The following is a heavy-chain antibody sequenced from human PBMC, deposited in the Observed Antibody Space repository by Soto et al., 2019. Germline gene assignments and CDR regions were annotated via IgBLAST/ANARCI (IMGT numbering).Heavy chain of an antibody. J-gene: IGHJ5*02. CDR2: IYYSGST. D-gene: IGHD3-22*01. CDR3: ARLLSDYYDSSGYYYGHLNWFDP. Sequence: QVQLQESGPGLVKPSQTLSLTCTVSGGSISSGDYYWSWIRQPPGKGLAWIGYIYYSGSTYYSPSLRSLVTISVDTSKNQFSLKLSSVTAAATAVYYCARLLSDYYDSSGYYYGHLNWFDPWGHGTLVTVSS. CDR1: GGSISSGDYY. V-gene: IGHV4-30-4*01.